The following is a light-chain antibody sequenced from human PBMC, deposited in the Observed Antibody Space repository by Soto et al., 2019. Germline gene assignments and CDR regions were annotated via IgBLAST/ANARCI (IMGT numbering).Light chain of an antibody. CDR3: QSYDSNLSARYV. Sequence: SYELTQPPSVSVAPGQTARITRGGNNIGSKSVHWYQQKPGQAPVLVVDDDSDRPSGIPERFSGSNSGNTATLTISRVEAGDEAAYYCQSYDSNLSARYVFGSRTKCTV. V-gene: IGLV3-21*02. J-gene: IGLJ1*01. CDR1: NIGSKS. CDR2: DDS.